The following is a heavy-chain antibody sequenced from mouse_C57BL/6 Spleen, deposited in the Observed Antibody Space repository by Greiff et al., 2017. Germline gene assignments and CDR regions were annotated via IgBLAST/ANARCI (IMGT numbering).Heavy chain of an antibody. Sequence: QVQLQQSGTELVKPGASVKLSCKASGYTFTSYWMHWVKQRPGQGLEWIGNINPSNGGTNYNEKFKSKATLTVDTSSSTAYMQLSSLTSEDSAVYYCARGDNGNYLYYFDYWGQGTTLTVAS. CDR3: ARGDNGNYLYYFDY. CDR1: GYTFTSYW. D-gene: IGHD2-1*01. CDR2: INPSNGGT. J-gene: IGHJ2*01. V-gene: IGHV1-53*01.